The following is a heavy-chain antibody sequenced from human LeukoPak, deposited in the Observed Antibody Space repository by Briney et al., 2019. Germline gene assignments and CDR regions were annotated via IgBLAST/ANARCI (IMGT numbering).Heavy chain of an antibody. V-gene: IGHV3-13*01. Sequence: GGSLRLSCAASGFTFSSYAMSWVRQAPGKGLEWVSAIGTAGDTYYPGSVKGRFTISRENAKNSLYLQMNSLRAGDTAVYYCARAKYYYDSSGSLLDAFDIWGQGTMVTVSS. J-gene: IGHJ3*02. CDR2: IGTAGDT. D-gene: IGHD3-22*01. CDR1: GFTFSSYA. CDR3: ARAKYYYDSSGSLLDAFDI.